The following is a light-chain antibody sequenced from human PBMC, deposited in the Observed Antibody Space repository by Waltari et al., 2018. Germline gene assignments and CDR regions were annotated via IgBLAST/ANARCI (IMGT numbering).Light chain of an antibody. J-gene: IGKJ5*01. CDR3: QQCLTYPQA. Sequence: IQMTQSPSSVSASVGDRVTITCRASQGISSWLAWYQQKPGKAPRLLIYAASALQSGVPSRFSGSGSELHFTLTINNLQPEDFATYYCQQCLTYPQAFGQGTRLEIK. V-gene: IGKV1-12*01. CDR1: QGISSW. CDR2: AAS.